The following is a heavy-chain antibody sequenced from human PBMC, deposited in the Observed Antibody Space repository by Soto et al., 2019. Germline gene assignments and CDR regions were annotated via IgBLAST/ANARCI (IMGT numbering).Heavy chain of an antibody. CDR3: AKVPTPLPPYYGMDV. D-gene: IGHD2-15*01. V-gene: IGHV3-23*01. CDR2: ISGSGGST. CDR1: GVTFSSYA. Sequence: XGSLRLSCAASGVTFSSYAMSWVRQAPGKGLEWVSAISGSGGSTYYADSVKGRFTISRDNSKNTLYLQMNSLRAEDTAVYYCAKVPTPLPPYYGMDVWGQGTTVTSP. J-gene: IGHJ6*02.